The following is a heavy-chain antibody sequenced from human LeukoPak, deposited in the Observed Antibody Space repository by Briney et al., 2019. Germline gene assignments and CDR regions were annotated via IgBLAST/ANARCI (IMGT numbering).Heavy chain of an antibody. Sequence: GGSLRLSCAVSGFTFRTFWMHWVRQVPGEGLVWVSRINEDGSITNYADSVKGRFSISRDNAKNTLYLQMNSLRAEDTAVYYCVRDSYSNYFDYWGQGTLVTVSS. J-gene: IGHJ4*02. CDR1: GFTFRTFW. CDR3: VRDSYSNYFDY. CDR2: INEDGSIT. D-gene: IGHD4-11*01. V-gene: IGHV3-74*01.